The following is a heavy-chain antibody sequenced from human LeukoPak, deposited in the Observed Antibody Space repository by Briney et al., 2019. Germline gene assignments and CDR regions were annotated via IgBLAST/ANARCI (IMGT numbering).Heavy chain of an antibody. CDR2: VSTTGAST. CDR1: GFTFHTYA. D-gene: IGHD4-23*01. J-gene: IGHJ4*02. V-gene: IGHV3-23*01. CDR3: AKDWTTVVTPKGYYFDS. Sequence: GGSLRLSCEASGFTFHTYAMSWVRQAPGKGLEWVSAVSTTGASTYYADSVRGRFTISRDNSKNTLSLQMDSLRVEDTALYYCAKDWTTVVTPKGYYFDSWGEGTLVTVSS.